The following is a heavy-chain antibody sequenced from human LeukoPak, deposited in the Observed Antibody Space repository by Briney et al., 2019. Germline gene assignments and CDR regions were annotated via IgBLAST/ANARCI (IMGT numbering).Heavy chain of an antibody. CDR1: GYSFTNYW. D-gene: IGHD3-9*01. CDR2: IYPGDSDT. CDR3: ARLISSAGRYFDWLLGAFDI. J-gene: IGHJ3*02. V-gene: IGHV5-51*01. Sequence: GESLKISCKGSGYSFTNYWIGWVRQMPGKGLKWMGIIYPGDSDTRYSPSFQGQVTISADKSISTAYLQWSSLKASDTAMYYCARLISSAGRYFDWLLGAFDIWGQGTMVTVSS.